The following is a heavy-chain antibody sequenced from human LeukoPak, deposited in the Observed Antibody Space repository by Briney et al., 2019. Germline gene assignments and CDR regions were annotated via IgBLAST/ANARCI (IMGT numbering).Heavy chain of an antibody. Sequence: GGSLRLSCAASGFTFSSYAMSWVRQAPGKGLEXXXAISGSGGSTYYADSVKGRFTISRDNSKNTLYLQMNSLRAEDTAVYYCAKESYSGYDWDFDYWGQGTLVTVSS. J-gene: IGHJ4*02. V-gene: IGHV3-23*01. CDR1: GFTFSSYA. D-gene: IGHD5-12*01. CDR3: AKESYSGYDWDFDY. CDR2: ISGSGGST.